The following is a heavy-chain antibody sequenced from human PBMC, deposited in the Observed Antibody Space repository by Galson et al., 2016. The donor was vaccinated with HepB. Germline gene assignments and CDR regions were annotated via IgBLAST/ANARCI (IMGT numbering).Heavy chain of an antibody. Sequence: SLRLSCAASGFIFSDHYMDWVRQAPGKGLEWIGRSRNKANSYSTEYAASVKGRFTISRDDSKNSLYLQMNSLKIDDAAGHYCTRWGASSKYAMDVWGQGTTVTVAS. V-gene: IGHV3-72*01. J-gene: IGHJ6*02. CDR1: GFIFSDHY. CDR3: TRWGASSKYAMDV. D-gene: IGHD2-2*01. CDR2: SRNKANSYST.